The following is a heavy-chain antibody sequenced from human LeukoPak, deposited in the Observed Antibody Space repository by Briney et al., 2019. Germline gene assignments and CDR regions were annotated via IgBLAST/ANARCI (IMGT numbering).Heavy chain of an antibody. D-gene: IGHD3-10*01. V-gene: IGHV1-69*06. CDR2: IIPIFSTA. CDR3: ARAFPYGSGSYSYYFDY. J-gene: IGHJ4*02. Sequence: ASVKVSCKTSVGTFISYAISWVRQAPGQGLDWMGGIIPIFSTATYSQKFQGRVTITADKSTSTAYMELSSLRSEDTAVYYCARAFPYGSGSYSYYFDYWGQGTLVTVSS. CDR1: VGTFISYA.